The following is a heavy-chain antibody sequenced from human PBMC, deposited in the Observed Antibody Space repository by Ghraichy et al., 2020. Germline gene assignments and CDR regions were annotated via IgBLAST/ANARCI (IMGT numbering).Heavy chain of an antibody. CDR1: GFTISSYN. CDR2: ISTSTSYM. CDR3: ARDYYYYYYMDV. V-gene: IGHV3-21*01. J-gene: IGHJ6*03. Sequence: GESLNISCAGSGFTISSYNMNWVRRAPGKGLEWVSSISTSTSYMSYADSVKGRFTISRDNAKNSLYLQMNSLRAEDTAVYYCARDYYYYYYMDVWGKGTTVTVSS.